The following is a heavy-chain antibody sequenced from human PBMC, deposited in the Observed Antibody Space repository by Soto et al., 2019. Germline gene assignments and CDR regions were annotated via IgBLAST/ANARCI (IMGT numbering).Heavy chain of an antibody. Sequence: VQLVQSGAEVRKPGASVQVSCKASKYSIIDYYIHWVRQAPGQGLEWMGWIKSNSGVTKYAQKLQGRVTMTRDASISTAYMELSRLTSDDTAVYYCAREDYNWNDYYYYGMDVWGQGTTVIVSS. CDR1: KYSIIDYY. CDR2: IKSNSGVT. J-gene: IGHJ6*02. V-gene: IGHV1-2*02. CDR3: AREDYNWNDYYYYGMDV. D-gene: IGHD1-1*01.